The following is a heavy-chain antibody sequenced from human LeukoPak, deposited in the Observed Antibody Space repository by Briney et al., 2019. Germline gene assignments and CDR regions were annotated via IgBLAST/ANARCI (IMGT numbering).Heavy chain of an antibody. CDR3: ARVSVTMVRGVTVFDY. J-gene: IGHJ4*02. CDR1: GYSISSGYY. D-gene: IGHD3-10*01. CDR2: IYHSGST. Sequence: SETLSPTCTVSGYSISSGYYWGWIRQPPGKGLEWIGEIYHSGSTNYNPSLKSRVTISVDKSKNQFSLKLSSVTAADTAVYYCARVSVTMVRGVTVFDYWGQGTLVTVSS. V-gene: IGHV4-38-2*02.